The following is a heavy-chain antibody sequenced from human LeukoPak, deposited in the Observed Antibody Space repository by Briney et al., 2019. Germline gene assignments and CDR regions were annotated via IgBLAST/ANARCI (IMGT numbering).Heavy chain of an antibody. CDR1: GFSFRSYG. CDR2: IKSDGTST. J-gene: IGHJ6*03. D-gene: IGHD7-27*01. CDR3: ARENWGYYMDV. V-gene: IGHV3-74*01. Sequence: TGGSLRLSCAASGFSFRSYGMHWVRQAPGKGLVWVSRIKSDGTSTTYADSVKGRFTISRDNAKDTLYLQMNSLRDEDTAVYYCARENWGYYMDVWSKGTTVTVSS.